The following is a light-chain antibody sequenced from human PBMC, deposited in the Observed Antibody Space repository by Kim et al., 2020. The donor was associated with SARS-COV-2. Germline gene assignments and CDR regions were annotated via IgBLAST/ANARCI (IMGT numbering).Light chain of an antibody. CDR1: SGSVSTSYY. CDR2: NTN. Sequence: QTVVTQEPSFSVSPGGTVTFTCGLSSGSVSTSYYPSWYQQTPGQAPRTLIYNTNTRSSGVPDRFSGSILGNKAALTITGAQADDESDYYCVLYMGSGIWVFGGGTQLTVL. CDR3: VLYMGSGIWV. V-gene: IGLV8-61*01. J-gene: IGLJ3*02.